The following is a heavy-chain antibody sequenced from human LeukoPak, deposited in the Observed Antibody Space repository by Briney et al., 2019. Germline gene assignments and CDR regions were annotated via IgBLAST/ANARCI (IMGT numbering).Heavy chain of an antibody. D-gene: IGHD3-10*01. Sequence: GGSLRLSCAASGFTFSSYWMSWVRQAPGKGLEGVANIKDDGSEKYYVDSVKGRFTISRDNTKNSLYLQMNSLGAEDTAVYYCARVRYGSGSYPLYYFDYWGQGTLVTVSS. J-gene: IGHJ4*02. CDR3: ARVRYGSGSYPLYYFDY. CDR1: GFTFSSYW. CDR2: IKDDGSEK. V-gene: IGHV3-7*01.